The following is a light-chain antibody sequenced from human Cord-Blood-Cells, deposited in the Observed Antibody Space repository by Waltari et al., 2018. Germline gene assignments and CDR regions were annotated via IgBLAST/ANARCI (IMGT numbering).Light chain of an antibody. CDR1: RSAVGGYND. V-gene: IGLV2-11*01. CDR3: CSYAGSYTFVV. CDR2: DVS. Sequence: QSALTQPRSVSGSTGPSVPNSCHGTRSAVGGYNDVSCHQQHPGKAPKLRIYDVSKRPSGVPDRFSGYKSGNKASLTISGLQAEDEADYYCCSYAGSYTFVVFGGGTKLTVL. J-gene: IGLJ2*01.